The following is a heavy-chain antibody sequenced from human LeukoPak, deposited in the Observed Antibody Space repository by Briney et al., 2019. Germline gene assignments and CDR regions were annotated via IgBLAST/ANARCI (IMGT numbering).Heavy chain of an antibody. V-gene: IGHV1-18*01. CDR3: ARESGRDFAD. D-gene: IGHD2-21*01. Sequence: ASVKVSCKASGYTFTSHGISWVRQAHGQGLEWMGWISTYNGNTNYAQKFQGRLTMTTETSTSTAYMELRSLRSDDTAVYYCARESGRDFADWGQGTLVTVSS. J-gene: IGHJ4*02. CDR2: ISTYNGNT. CDR1: GYTFTSHG.